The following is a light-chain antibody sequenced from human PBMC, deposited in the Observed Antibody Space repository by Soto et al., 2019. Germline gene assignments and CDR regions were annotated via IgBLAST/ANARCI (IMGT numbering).Light chain of an antibody. CDR2: GAS. Sequence: EIVLAQSSGTRSFSARELATLSFRSSQSVSNNYLAWYQQKPGQAPRLVIYGASNRATGIPDRFSGSGSGTDFTLTISRLEPEDFAVYYCQQYGSSGSTFGQGTKVDIK. CDR1: QSVSNNY. J-gene: IGKJ1*01. CDR3: QQYGSSGST. V-gene: IGKV3-20*01.